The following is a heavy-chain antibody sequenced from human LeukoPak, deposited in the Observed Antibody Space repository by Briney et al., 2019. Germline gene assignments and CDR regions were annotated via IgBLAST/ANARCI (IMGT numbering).Heavy chain of an antibody. CDR3: ARYNDGAFHFDY. CDR2: INPNSGGT. Sequence: ASVKVSCKASGHTFTSYYMHWVRQAPGQGLEWMGWINPNSGGTDYAQKFQGRVTMTRDTSISTAYMELSRLTSDDTAVYYCARYNDGAFHFDYWGQGTLVTVSS. V-gene: IGHV1-2*02. CDR1: GHTFTSYY. J-gene: IGHJ4*02. D-gene: IGHD1-1*01.